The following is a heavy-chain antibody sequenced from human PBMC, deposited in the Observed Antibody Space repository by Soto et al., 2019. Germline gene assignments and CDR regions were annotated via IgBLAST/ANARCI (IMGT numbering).Heavy chain of an antibody. CDR1: GDSIGGVGY. CDR3: ARSGVTGIVIPSHWFDP. CDR2: ISPSGST. J-gene: IGHJ5*02. Sequence: SETLSLTCTVSGDSIGGVGYWSWIRQFPGRGLGWIGCISPSGSTYYNPALNNRISLSLDTSQNQFSLKLLSVTAADTAIYYCARSGVTGIVIPSHWFDPWGQGTLVTVSS. V-gene: IGHV4-31*03. D-gene: IGHD2-21*02.